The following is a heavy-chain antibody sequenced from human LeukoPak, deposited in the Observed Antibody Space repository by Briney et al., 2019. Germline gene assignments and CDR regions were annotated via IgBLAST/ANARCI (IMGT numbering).Heavy chain of an antibody. D-gene: IGHD3-10*01. CDR1: GFTFSYYW. V-gene: IGHV3-74*01. J-gene: IGHJ3*01. CDR3: ARGDRGGFDL. Sequence: GGSLRLSCAASGFTFSYYWMHWVRQTPGEGLVWVSHVHSDGITTTYADSVKGRFTISRDNVKNTLYLQMNSLGAEDTAIHYCARGDRGGFDLWGQGTMVTVSA. CDR2: VHSDGITT.